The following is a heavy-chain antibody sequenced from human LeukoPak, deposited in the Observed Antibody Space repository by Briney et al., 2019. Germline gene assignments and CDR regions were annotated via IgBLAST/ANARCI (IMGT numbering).Heavy chain of an antibody. CDR2: INHSGST. Sequence: SETLSLTCAVYGGSFSGYYWSWIRQPPGKGLEWIGEINHSGSTNYNPSLKSRVTISVDTSKNQFSLKLSSVTAADTAVYYCARRPYYYDSSGYYTYWGQGTLVTVSS. J-gene: IGHJ4*02. CDR3: ARRPYYYDSSGYYTY. CDR1: GGSFSGYY. V-gene: IGHV4-34*01. D-gene: IGHD3-22*01.